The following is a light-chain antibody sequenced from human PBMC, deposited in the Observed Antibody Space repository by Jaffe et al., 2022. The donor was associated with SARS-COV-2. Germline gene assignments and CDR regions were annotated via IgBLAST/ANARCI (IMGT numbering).Light chain of an antibody. Sequence: DIQMTQSPSSLSASVGDRVTITCRASQSISRYLNWYQQKPGKAPKLLIYAASSLQSGVPSRFSGSGSGTDFTLTISSLQPEDFATYYCQQSYSTLSITFGQGTRLDIK. CDR3: QQSYSTLSIT. J-gene: IGKJ5*01. CDR1: QSISRY. V-gene: IGKV1-39*01. CDR2: AAS.